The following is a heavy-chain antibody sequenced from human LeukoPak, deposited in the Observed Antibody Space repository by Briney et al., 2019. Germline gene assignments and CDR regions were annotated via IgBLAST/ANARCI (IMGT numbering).Heavy chain of an antibody. CDR2: IYYSGGT. V-gene: IGHV4-31*03. Sequence: PSETLSLTCTVSGGSISSGGYYWSWIRQHPGKGLEWIGYIYYSGGTYYNPSLKSRVTISVDTSKNQFSLKLSSVTAADTAVYYCARGHFWSGYYCDAFDIWGQGTMVTVSS. D-gene: IGHD3-3*02. J-gene: IGHJ3*02. CDR3: ARGHFWSGYYCDAFDI. CDR1: GGSISSGGYY.